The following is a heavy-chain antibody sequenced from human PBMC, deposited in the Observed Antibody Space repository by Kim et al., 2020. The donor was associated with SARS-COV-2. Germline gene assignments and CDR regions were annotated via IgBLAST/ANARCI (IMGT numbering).Heavy chain of an antibody. J-gene: IGHJ5*02. Sequence: ASVKVSCKASGYTFTGYYMHWVRQAPGQGLEWMGWINPNSGGTNYAQKFQGRVTMTRDTSISTAYMELSRLRSDDTAVYYCARGPSSGDYFLPRDNWFDPWGQGTLVTVSS. CDR3: ARGPSSGDYFLPRDNWFDP. CDR2: INPNSGGT. CDR1: GYTFTGYY. D-gene: IGHD4-17*01. V-gene: IGHV1-2*02.